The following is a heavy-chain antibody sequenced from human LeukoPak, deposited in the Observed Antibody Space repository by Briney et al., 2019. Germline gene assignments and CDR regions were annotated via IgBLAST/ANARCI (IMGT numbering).Heavy chain of an antibody. CDR2: IGGSGVST. D-gene: IGHD6-13*01. CDR3: AKDPTHGSRAVGDI. J-gene: IGHJ3*02. Sequence: PGGSLRLSCAASGFAFSSYAMSWVRQAPGKGLEWVSAIGGSGVSTYYADSVKGRFTISRDNSKNTLYLQMNSLRAEDTAVYYCAKDPTHGSRAVGDIWGQGTMVTVSS. V-gene: IGHV3-23*01. CDR1: GFAFSSYA.